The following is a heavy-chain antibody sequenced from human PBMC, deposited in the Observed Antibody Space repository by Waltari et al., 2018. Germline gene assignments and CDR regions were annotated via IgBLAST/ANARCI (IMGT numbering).Heavy chain of an antibody. CDR3: ARRVVVRSNYMDV. V-gene: IGHV4-34*01. Sequence: QVQLQQWGAGLLKPSETLSLTCAVYGGSFSGYYWSWIRQPPGKGLEWIGEINHSGSTNYNPSLKSRVTISVDTSKNQFSLKLSSVTAADTAVYYCARRVVVRSNYMDVWGKGTTVTVSS. D-gene: IGHD2-2*01. CDR1: GGSFSGYY. CDR2: INHSGST. J-gene: IGHJ6*03.